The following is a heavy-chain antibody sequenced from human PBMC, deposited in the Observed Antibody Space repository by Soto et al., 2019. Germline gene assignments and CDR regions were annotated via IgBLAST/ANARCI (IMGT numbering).Heavy chain of an antibody. V-gene: IGHV1-69*06. D-gene: IGHD5-18*01. CDR1: GGTFSSYA. CDR3: ARDTASRGYYYYGMDV. CDR2: IIPICGTA. Sequence: QVQLVQSGSEVKKPGSSVKVSCKASGGTFSSYAISWVRQAPGQGLEWMGGIIPICGTANYAQKFQGRVTITTDKSTSTAYMELRSLRSEDTAVYYCARDTASRGYYYYGMDVWGQGTTVTVSS. J-gene: IGHJ6*02.